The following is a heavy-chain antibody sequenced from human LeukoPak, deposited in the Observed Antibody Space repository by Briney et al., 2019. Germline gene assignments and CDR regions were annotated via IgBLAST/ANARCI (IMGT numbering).Heavy chain of an antibody. Sequence: GGSLRLSCAASGFTFSSYVMHWVRQAPGKGLEWVAIISYDGSNEYYADSVKGRFTISRDNSKNTLYLQMNSLRAADTAVYYCARDPNGDYIGAFDMWGQGTMVIVSS. V-gene: IGHV3-30*04. J-gene: IGHJ3*02. CDR2: ISYDGSNE. D-gene: IGHD4-17*01. CDR1: GFTFSSYV. CDR3: ARDPNGDYIGAFDM.